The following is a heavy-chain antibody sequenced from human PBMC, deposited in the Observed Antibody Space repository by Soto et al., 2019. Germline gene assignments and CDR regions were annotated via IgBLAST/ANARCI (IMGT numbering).Heavy chain of an antibody. CDR1: GFTFSSYA. CDR2: ISYDGSNK. Sequence: QVQLVESGGGVVQPGRSLRLSCAASGFTFSSYAMHWVRQAPGKGLEWVAVISYDGSNKYYADSVKGRFTISRDNSKNTLYLQMNRLTAEETAVYYCARGVEDTVFGWVHNNWFDPWGQGTLVTVSS. D-gene: IGHD3-3*01. J-gene: IGHJ5*02. V-gene: IGHV3-30-3*01. CDR3: ARGVEDTVFGWVHNNWFDP.